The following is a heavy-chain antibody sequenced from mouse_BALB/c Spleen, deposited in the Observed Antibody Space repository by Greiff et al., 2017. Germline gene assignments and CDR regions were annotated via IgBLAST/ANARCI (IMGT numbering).Heavy chain of an antibody. CDR1: GFSLTSYG. Sequence: VKLQESGPGLVAPSQSLSITCTVSGFSLTSYGVHWVRQPPGKGLEWLGVIWAGGSTNYNSALMSRLSISKDNSKSQVFLKMNSLQTDDTAMYYCARNGITTASSWFAYWGQGTLVTVSA. V-gene: IGHV2-9*02. CDR3: ARNGITTASSWFAY. J-gene: IGHJ3*01. D-gene: IGHD1-2*01. CDR2: IWAGGST.